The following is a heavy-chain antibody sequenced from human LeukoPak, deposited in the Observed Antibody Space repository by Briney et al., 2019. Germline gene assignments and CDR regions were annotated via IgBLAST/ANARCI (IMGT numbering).Heavy chain of an antibody. CDR1: GFTFSSYW. Sequence: GGSLRLSCVASGFTFSSYWMSWVRQAPGKGLEWVANIKQDGSEKYYVDSVKGRFTISRDNAKNSLYLQMNSLRAEDTAVYYCARDAPGTGDLDYWGQGTLVTVSS. CDR3: ARDAPGTGDLDY. J-gene: IGHJ4*02. CDR2: IKQDGSEK. D-gene: IGHD7-27*01. V-gene: IGHV3-7*01.